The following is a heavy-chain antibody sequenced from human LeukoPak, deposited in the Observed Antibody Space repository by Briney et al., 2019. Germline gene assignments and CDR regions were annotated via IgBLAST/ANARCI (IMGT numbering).Heavy chain of an antibody. CDR2: INHSGST. CDR3: ARDRAWFGELSEGVGYYFDY. CDR1: GGSISSYY. D-gene: IGHD3-10*01. J-gene: IGHJ4*02. V-gene: IGHV4-34*01. Sequence: SETLSLTCTVSGGSISSYYWSWIRQPPGKGLEWIGEINHSGSTNYNPSLKSRVTMSVDTSKNQFSLKLSSVTAADTAVYYCARDRAWFGELSEGVGYYFDYWGQGTLVTVSS.